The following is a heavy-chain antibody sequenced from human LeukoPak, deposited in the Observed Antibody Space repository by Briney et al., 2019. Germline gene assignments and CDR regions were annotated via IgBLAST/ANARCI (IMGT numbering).Heavy chain of an antibody. Sequence: SETLSLTCTVSGGSISSYYWSWVRQPPGEGLEWIGYFYYSGSTDYNPPLQSRVTISLDTSKNQFSLRLSSVTAADTAVYYCARSYLPTSLVAFDIWGQGTMVTVSS. CDR1: GGSISSYY. D-gene: IGHD2-8*01. V-gene: IGHV4-59*01. CDR3: ARSYLPTSLVAFDI. J-gene: IGHJ3*02. CDR2: FYYSGST.